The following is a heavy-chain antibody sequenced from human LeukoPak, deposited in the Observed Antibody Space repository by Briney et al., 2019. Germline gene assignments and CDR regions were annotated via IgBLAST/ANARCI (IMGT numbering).Heavy chain of an antibody. CDR3: AREPGVQPGIAVADAFDI. CDR1: GGSISSGGYY. J-gene: IGHJ3*02. V-gene: IGHV4-39*07. CDR2: IYYSGST. D-gene: IGHD6-19*01. Sequence: PSETLPLTCTVSGGSISSGGYYWGWIRRPPGKGLEGIGSIYYSGSTYYNPSLKSRVTISVDTSKNQFSLKLSSVTAADTAVYYCAREPGVQPGIAVADAFDIWGQGTMVTVSS.